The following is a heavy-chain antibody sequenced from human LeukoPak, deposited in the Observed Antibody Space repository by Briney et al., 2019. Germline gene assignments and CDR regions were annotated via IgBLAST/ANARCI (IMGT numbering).Heavy chain of an antibody. CDR1: GGTFTKSA. CDR2: FIPLLGTA. J-gene: IGHJ6*03. V-gene: IGHV1-69*13. CDR3: TRVITIGQPPYYYYMDL. Sequence: SMKVSCKASGGTFTKSAFSWVRQAPGQGLEWMGGFIPLLGTANYAQEFQGRVTITADESTSTAYMQLSSLRSEDTAMYFCTRVITIGQPPYYYYMDLWGKGTTVTVSS. D-gene: IGHD3-10*01.